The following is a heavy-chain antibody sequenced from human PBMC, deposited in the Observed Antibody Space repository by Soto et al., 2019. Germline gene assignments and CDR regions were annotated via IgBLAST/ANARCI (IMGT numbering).Heavy chain of an antibody. D-gene: IGHD2-8*01. CDR1: GFTFSSYG. CDR3: ANRRGWGM. V-gene: IGHV3-30*18. CDR2: ISNDGSNK. J-gene: IGHJ4*02. Sequence: QVQLVESGGGVVQPGRSLRLSCAASGFTFSSYGMHWVRQAPGKGLEWVAVISNDGSNKYYVDSVKGRFTISRDNSKNTLYLQMNSLRAEDTAMYYCANRRGWGMWGQGTLVTVSS.